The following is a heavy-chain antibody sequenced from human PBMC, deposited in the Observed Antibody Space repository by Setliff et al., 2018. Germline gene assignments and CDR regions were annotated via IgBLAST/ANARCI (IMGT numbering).Heavy chain of an antibody. Sequence: GASVKVSCKASGYTFTGYYMHWVRQAPGQGLEWMGWINPNSGGTNYAQKFQGRVTMTRDTSISTAYMELSRLRSDDTAVYYRAREIRVVVPAAPRYYGMDVWGQGTTVTVSS. D-gene: IGHD2-2*01. CDR1: GYTFTGYY. V-gene: IGHV1-2*02. CDR3: AREIRVVVPAAPRYYGMDV. CDR2: INPNSGGT. J-gene: IGHJ6*02.